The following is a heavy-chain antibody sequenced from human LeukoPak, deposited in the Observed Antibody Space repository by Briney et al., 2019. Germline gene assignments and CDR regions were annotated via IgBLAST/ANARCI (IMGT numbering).Heavy chain of an antibody. D-gene: IGHD6-13*01. J-gene: IGHJ5*02. CDR2: IYYSGST. V-gene: IGHV4-59*08. CDR3: ARRRGIAAAGGDWFDP. CDR1: GGSISSYY. Sequence: SETLSLTCTVSGGSISSYYWSWIRQPPGKGLEWIGYIYYSGSTNYNPSLKSRVTISVDTPKNQFSLKLSSVTAADTAVYYCARRRGIAAAGGDWFDPWGQGTLVTVSS.